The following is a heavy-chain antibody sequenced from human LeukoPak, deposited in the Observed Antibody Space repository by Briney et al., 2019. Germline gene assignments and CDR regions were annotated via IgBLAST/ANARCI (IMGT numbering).Heavy chain of an antibody. CDR3: ARDYCGGDCYYYYYYYMDV. Sequence: GGSLRLSCAASGFTFSSYSMNWVRQAPGKGLEWVSSISSSSSYIYYADSVKGRFTISRDNAKNSLYLQMNSLRAEDTAVYYCARDYCGGDCYYYYYYYMDVWGKGTTVTVSS. CDR2: ISSSSSYI. V-gene: IGHV3-21*01. J-gene: IGHJ6*03. D-gene: IGHD2-21*02. CDR1: GFTFSSYS.